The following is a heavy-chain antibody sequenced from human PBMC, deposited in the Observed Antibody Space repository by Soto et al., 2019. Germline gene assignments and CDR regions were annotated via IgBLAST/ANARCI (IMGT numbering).Heavy chain of an antibody. Sequence: XETLSLTCPVYGWSFSGYYWSWIRQPPGKGLEWIGEINHSGSTNYNPSLKSRVTISVDTSKNQFSLKLSSVTAADTAVYYCARGGLLWFGEVNWFDHWGQGTLVTVSS. CDR2: INHSGST. J-gene: IGHJ5*02. D-gene: IGHD3-10*01. CDR3: ARGGLLWFGEVNWFDH. CDR1: GWSFSGYY. V-gene: IGHV4-34*01.